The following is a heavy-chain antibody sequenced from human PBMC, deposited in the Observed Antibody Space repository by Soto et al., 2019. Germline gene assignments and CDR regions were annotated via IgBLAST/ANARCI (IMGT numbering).Heavy chain of an antibody. V-gene: IGHV3-7*03. D-gene: IGHD5-18*01. Sequence: PGWSLRLSCAASGFTFSSYWMSWVRQAPGKGLEWVANIKQDESEKYYVDSAKGRFTISRDNAKNTLYLQMNSLRAEDTAVYYCAKDQYSYGPGYFDYWGQGTLVTVSA. CDR3: AKDQYSYGPGYFDY. J-gene: IGHJ4*02. CDR1: GFTFSSYW. CDR2: IKQDESEK.